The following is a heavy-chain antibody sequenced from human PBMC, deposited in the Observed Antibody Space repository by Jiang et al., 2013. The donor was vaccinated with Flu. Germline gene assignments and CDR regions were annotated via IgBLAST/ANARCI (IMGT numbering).Heavy chain of an antibody. CDR1: VAPSVNYY. CDR2: IYGSGSA. J-gene: IGHJ4*02. D-gene: IGHD4-17*01. CDR3: ARESFGDYVIDY. V-gene: IGHV4-4*07. Sequence: GSGLVKPLRRPCPSPALSLVAPSVNYYWIWIRQPAGKGMEWIGRIYGSGSANYNPSLKSRVTLSVDTSKNQFSLRLKSLTAADTAVYLCARESFGDYVIDYWGPGSPGHRLR.